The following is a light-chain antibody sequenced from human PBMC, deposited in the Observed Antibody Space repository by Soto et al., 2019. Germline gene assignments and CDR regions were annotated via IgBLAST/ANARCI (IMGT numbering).Light chain of an antibody. CDR2: AAS. V-gene: IGKV1-39*01. Sequence: DIHMTQSPSSLSASLGDRVTITFRASQSISSYLNWYQQKPGKAPKLLIYAASSLQSGVPSRFSGSGSGTDFTLTISSLQPEDFATYYCQQSYSTPQITFGQGTLLEVK. J-gene: IGKJ5*01. CDR3: QQSYSTPQIT. CDR1: QSISSY.